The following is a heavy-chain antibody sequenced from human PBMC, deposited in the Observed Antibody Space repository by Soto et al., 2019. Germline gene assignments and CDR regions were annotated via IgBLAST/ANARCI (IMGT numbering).Heavy chain of an antibody. V-gene: IGHV4-31*03. Sequence: SETLSLTCTVSGGSISSGGYYWSWIRQHPGKGLEWIGYIYYSGSTYYNPSLKSRVTISVDTSKNQFSLKLSSVTAADTAVYYCARAVVPAANYNWFDPWGQGTLVTVSS. J-gene: IGHJ5*02. D-gene: IGHD2-2*01. CDR3: ARAVVPAANYNWFDP. CDR1: GGSISSGGYY. CDR2: IYYSGST.